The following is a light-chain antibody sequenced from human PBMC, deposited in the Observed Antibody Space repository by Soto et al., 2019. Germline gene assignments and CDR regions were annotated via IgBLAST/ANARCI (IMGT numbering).Light chain of an antibody. Sequence: DIPMTQSHSPLSAAVVDIVTITCPASQSISSWLAWYQQKPGKAPKLLIFDASSLESGTPSRFSGRRSGTQFTPTIKGLQPEDLATYYCQQRSNWPPWTCGQGNKVAI. V-gene: IGKV1-5*01. CDR3: QQRSNWPPWT. J-gene: IGKJ1*01. CDR1: QSISSW. CDR2: DAS.